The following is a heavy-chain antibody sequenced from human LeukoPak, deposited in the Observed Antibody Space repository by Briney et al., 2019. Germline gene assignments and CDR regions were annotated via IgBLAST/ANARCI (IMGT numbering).Heavy chain of an antibody. D-gene: IGHD2-2*01. J-gene: IGHJ6*03. V-gene: IGHV3-23*01. CDR2: ISGSGGGGTT. CDR3: AKAGDQLPIWSPLAYYYYYMDV. CDR1: GFTFSTYT. Sequence: GGSLRLSCAASGFTFSTYTMSWVRQAPGKGLEWVSAISGSGGGGTTNYADSVKGRFTISRDNSKNTLYLQMNSLRAEDTAVYYCAKAGDQLPIWSPLAYYYYYMDVWGKGTTVTVSS.